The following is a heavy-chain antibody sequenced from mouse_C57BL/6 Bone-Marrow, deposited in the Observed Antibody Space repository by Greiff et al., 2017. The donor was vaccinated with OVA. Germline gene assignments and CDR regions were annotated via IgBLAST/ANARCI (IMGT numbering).Heavy chain of an antibody. V-gene: IGHV1-69*01. J-gene: IGHJ4*01. CDR2: IDAFDSYT. Sequence: QVQLQQPGAELVMPGASVKLSCKASGYTFTSYWMHWVKQRPGQGLEWIGEIDAFDSYTNYNEKFKGKSTLTVDKSSSTAYMQLSSLTSEDSAVYYCARAYYSNYYAMDYWGQGTSVTVSS. CDR1: GYTFTSYW. D-gene: IGHD2-5*01. CDR3: ARAYYSNYYAMDY.